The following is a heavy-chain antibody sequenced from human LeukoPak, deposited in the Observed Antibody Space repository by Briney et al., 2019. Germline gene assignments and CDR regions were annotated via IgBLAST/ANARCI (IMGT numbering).Heavy chain of an antibody. CDR2: ISSSSSYT. V-gene: IGHV3-11*06. CDR1: GFTFSDYY. J-gene: IGHJ5*02. D-gene: IGHD3-10*01. Sequence: GGSLRLSCAASGFTFSDYYMSWIRQAPGKGLEWVSYISSSSSYTNYADSVKGRFTISRDNAKNSLYLQMNSLRAEDTAVYHCARVEVRGDNWFDPWGQGTLVTVSS. CDR3: ARVEVRGDNWFDP.